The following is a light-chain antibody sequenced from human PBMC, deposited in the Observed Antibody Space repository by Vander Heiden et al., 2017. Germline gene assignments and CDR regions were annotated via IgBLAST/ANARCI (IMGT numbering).Light chain of an antibody. CDR1: SSDVGGSHY. V-gene: IGLV2-11*01. CDR3: CSYAGIDTWV. Sequence: QSALTPPRSVSGSPGQSVTIACTGTSSDVGGSHYVSWYQQPPGKAPKLMIYDLSKRSSGVPDRVYGSKAANTAALTIAGLQAEDEADYYCCSYAGIDTWVFGGGTKLTVL. CDR2: DLS. J-gene: IGLJ3*02.